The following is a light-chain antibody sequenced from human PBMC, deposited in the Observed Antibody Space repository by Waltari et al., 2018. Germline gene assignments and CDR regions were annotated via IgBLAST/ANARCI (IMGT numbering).Light chain of an antibody. CDR1: PGVRSN. J-gene: IGKJ2*01. V-gene: IGKV3-15*01. CDR2: GAS. CDR3: QQYNSWPPYT. Sequence: EIVMTQSPATLSVSPGERATLSCRASPGVRSNLAWYQQTPGQAPRLLIYGASSRTTRIPGRFSGRGSGTDFTLTISSLQSEDFAVYYCQQYNSWPPYTCGQGTKLQIK.